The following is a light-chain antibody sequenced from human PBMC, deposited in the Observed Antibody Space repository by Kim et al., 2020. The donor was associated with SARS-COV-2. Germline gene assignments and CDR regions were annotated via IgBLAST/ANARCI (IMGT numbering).Light chain of an antibody. CDR1: KIGNKN. V-gene: IGLV3-9*01. J-gene: IGLJ2*01. CDR3: QVWDSNTGV. CDR2: RDR. Sequence: SYELTQPLSVSVAVGQTARIACGGNKIGNKNVHWYQQKPGQAPVLVIYRDRNRPSGYPERFSGSNSGNTATLTISGAQAGDEADYYCQVWDSNTGVFGGGTRLTVL.